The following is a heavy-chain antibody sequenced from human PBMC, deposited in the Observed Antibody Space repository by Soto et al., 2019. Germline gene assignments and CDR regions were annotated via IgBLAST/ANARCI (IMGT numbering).Heavy chain of an antibody. D-gene: IGHD1-1*01. V-gene: IGHV4-38-2*01. Sequence: PSETLSLTCAVSGSSIRGGHYWNWIRQPPGKGLEWIGRTYQSGSTDYNPSFKSRVTMSVDTSKNQFSLILTSVTVADTAVYLCARAGMSTVTTKIFDLWGRGILVTVSS. CDR2: TYQSGST. J-gene: IGHJ4*02. CDR1: GSSIRGGHY. CDR3: ARAGMSTVTTKIFDL.